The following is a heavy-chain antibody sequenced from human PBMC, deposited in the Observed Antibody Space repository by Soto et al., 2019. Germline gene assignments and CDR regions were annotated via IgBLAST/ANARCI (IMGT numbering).Heavy chain of an antibody. CDR3: ALIAAADNYYYYYGMDV. CDR2: IYYSGST. V-gene: IGHV4-39*01. D-gene: IGHD6-13*01. Sequence: SETLSLTCTVSGGSIGSSSYYWGWIRQPPGKGLEWIGSIYYSGSTYYNPSLKSRVTISVDTSKNQFSLKLSSVTAADTAVYYCALIAAADNYYYYYGMDVWGQGTTVTVSS. J-gene: IGHJ6*02. CDR1: GGSIGSSSYY.